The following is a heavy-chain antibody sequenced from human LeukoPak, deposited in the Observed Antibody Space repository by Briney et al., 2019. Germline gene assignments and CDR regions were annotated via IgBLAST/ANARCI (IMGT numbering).Heavy chain of an antibody. CDR2: IYYSGST. CDR3: ARVLADPMVRGRNYFDY. V-gene: IGHV4-39*07. CDR1: GGSISSSSYY. J-gene: IGHJ4*02. Sequence: SETLSLTCTVSGGSISSSSYYWGWIRQPPGKGLEWIGSIYYSGSTYYNPSLKSRVTMSVDTSKNQFSLKLSSVTAADTAVYYCARVLADPMVRGRNYFDYWGQGTLVTVSS. D-gene: IGHD3-10*01.